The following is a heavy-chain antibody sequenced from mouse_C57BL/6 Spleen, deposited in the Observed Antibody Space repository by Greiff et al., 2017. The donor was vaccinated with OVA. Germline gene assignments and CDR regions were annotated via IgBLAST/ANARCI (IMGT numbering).Heavy chain of an antibody. J-gene: IGHJ2*01. Sequence: DVMLVESGGGLVKPGGSLKLSCAASGFTFSDYGMHWVRQAPEKGLEWVAYISSGSSTIYYADTVKGRFTISRDNAKNTLFLQMTSLRSEDTAMYYCASLNWEGYFDYWGQGTTLTVSS. V-gene: IGHV5-17*01. D-gene: IGHD4-1*02. CDR2: ISSGSSTI. CDR3: ASLNWEGYFDY. CDR1: GFTFSDYG.